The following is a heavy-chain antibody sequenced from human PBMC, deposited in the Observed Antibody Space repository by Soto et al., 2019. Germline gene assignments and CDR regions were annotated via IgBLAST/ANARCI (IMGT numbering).Heavy chain of an antibody. Sequence: GASVKVSCKASGYTFTSYGISWVRQAPGQGLEWIGWIVVGSGNTNYAQKFQERVTITRDMSTSTAYMELSSLRSEDTAVYYCAAMGPLYGSGWTGVDYWGQGTLVTVS. CDR2: IVVGSGNT. D-gene: IGHD6-19*01. CDR1: GYTFTSYG. J-gene: IGHJ4*02. V-gene: IGHV1-58*02. CDR3: AAMGPLYGSGWTGVDY.